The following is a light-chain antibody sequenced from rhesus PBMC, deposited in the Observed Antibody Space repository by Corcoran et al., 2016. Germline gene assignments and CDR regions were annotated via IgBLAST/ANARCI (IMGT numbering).Light chain of an antibody. CDR3: SSYASSSTFS. CDR1: SSDIGGYNR. J-gene: IGLJ1*01. CDR2: EVS. V-gene: IGLV2-13*03. Sequence: QAAPTQPPSVSVSPGQSVTISCTGTSSDIGGYNRVSWYQQHPGKAPKLMIYEVSKRPSGVSDRFSGSKSGNTASLTISGLQAEDEADYYCSSYASSSTFSFGAGTRLTVL.